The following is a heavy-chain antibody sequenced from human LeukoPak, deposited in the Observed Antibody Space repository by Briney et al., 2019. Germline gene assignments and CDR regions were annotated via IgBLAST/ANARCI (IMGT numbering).Heavy chain of an antibody. CDR1: GFTFSRYW. V-gene: IGHV3-7*04. CDR2: MNQDGSRI. Sequence: GGSLRLSCAASGFTFSRYWMSWVRQAPGKGLEWVANMNQDGSRIYYVDSVKGRFTISRDNAKNSLHLQMNSLRAEDTAVYYCARDPPPDDTSGYLDYWGQGALVTVSS. CDR3: ARDPPPDDTSGYLDY. J-gene: IGHJ4*02. D-gene: IGHD3-22*01.